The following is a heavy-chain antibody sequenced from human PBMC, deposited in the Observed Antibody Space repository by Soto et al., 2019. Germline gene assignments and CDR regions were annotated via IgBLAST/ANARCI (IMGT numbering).Heavy chain of an antibody. D-gene: IGHD3-10*01. CDR3: ATNYGSGSTHFDH. CDR1: AGTFDSYT. Sequence: QVQLVQSGAEVKKPGSSVKVSCSASAGTFDSYTISWVRQVPGQGLEWMGRIIPMLRMANFAQNFQGRVTMNADESTGTAYMVLSSLRSEDTAVYFCATNYGSGSTHFDHWGQGTPVTVTS. V-gene: IGHV1-69*02. CDR2: IIPMLRMA. J-gene: IGHJ4*02.